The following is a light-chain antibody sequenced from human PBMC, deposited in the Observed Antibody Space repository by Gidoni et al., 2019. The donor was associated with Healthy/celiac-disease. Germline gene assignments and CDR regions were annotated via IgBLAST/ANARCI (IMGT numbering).Light chain of an antibody. Sequence: QSALTQPATVSGYPGQSITISCTGTSSDVGGYKYVSGYQQHPGKAPKLMIYEVSNRPSGVSNRFSGSKSGNTASLTISGLQAENEADYYCSSYTSSSTWVFGGVTKLTVL. J-gene: IGLJ3*02. V-gene: IGLV2-14*01. CDR3: SSYTSSSTWV. CDR2: EVS. CDR1: SSDVGGYKY.